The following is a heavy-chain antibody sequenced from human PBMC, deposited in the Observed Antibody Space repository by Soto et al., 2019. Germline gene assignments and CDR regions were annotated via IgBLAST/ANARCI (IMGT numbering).Heavy chain of an antibody. V-gene: IGHV1-46*01. CDR1: GYSFTTYY. CDR2: INPSGGST. CDR3: SRNDKSGLDY. Sequence: QVQLVQSGAEVKMPGASVKVSCKASGYSFTTYYMHWVRQAPGQGLEWMEFINPSGGSTSYAQKFQGRVTMTRDTSTSTVYMELSSLRSEDTAVYYCSRNDKSGLDYWGQGTLVTVFS. J-gene: IGHJ4*02. D-gene: IGHD1-1*01.